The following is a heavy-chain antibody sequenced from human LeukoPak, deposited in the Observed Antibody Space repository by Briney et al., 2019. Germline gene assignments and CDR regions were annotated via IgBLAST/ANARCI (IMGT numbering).Heavy chain of an antibody. V-gene: IGHV3-30*18. Sequence: GGSLRLPCAASGFTFSSYGMHWVRQAPGKGLEWVAVISYDGSNKYYADSVKGRFTISRDNSKNTLYLQMNSLRAEDTAVYYCAKDSSGYFPLYYFDYWGQGTLVTVSS. D-gene: IGHD3-22*01. J-gene: IGHJ4*02. CDR1: GFTFSSYG. CDR3: AKDSSGYFPLYYFDY. CDR2: ISYDGSNK.